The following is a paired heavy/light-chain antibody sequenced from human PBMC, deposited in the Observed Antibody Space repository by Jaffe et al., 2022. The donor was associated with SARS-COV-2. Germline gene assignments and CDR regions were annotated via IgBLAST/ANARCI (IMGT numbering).Light chain of an antibody. CDR2: NDN. V-gene: IGLV1-44*01. CDR1: ISNIGNNA. Sequence: QSVLTQPPSASGTPGQRVTISCSGTISNIGNNAVNWYQQLPGTAPKVIIYNDNQRPSGVPDRFSGSKSGTSASLAISGLQSEDEAHYYCAAWDDSLNALWMFGGGTKLTVL. CDR3: AAWDDSLNALWM. J-gene: IGLJ3*02.
Heavy chain of an antibody. CDR3: AGTMRARDY. V-gene: IGHV4-59*01. CDR1: GGSITGYY. Sequence: QVHLQESGPGLVKPSETLSLTCTVSGGSITGYYWSWIRQAPGKGLEWIGYIYYSGSTNYNSSLRSRVTISLDTSKNQFSLKLTSVTAADTAFYYCAGTMRARDYWGQGTLVTVSS. CDR2: IYYSGST. D-gene: IGHD3-22*01. J-gene: IGHJ4*02.